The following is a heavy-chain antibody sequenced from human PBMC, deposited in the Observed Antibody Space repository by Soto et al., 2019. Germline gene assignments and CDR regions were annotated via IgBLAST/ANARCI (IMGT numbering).Heavy chain of an antibody. D-gene: IGHD3-10*01. V-gene: IGHV4-59*12. Sequence: PSETLSLTCTVSGGSISSYYWSWIRQPPGKGLEWIGYIHYSGSTNYNPSLKSRVTISVDTSKNQFSLKLSSVTAADTAVYYCARFYMVRGVMGAFDIWGQGTMVTVSS. CDR1: GGSISSYY. CDR3: ARFYMVRGVMGAFDI. J-gene: IGHJ3*02. CDR2: IHYSGST.